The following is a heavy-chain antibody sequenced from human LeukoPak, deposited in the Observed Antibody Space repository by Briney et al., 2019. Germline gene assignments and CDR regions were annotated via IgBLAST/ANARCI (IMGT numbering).Heavy chain of an antibody. Sequence: ASVKVSCKASGYTFTSYGISWVRQAPGQGLEWMGWISAYNGNTNYAQKLQGRVTVTTDTSTSTAYMELRSLRSDDTAVYYCARGSRAGYCSSTSCPFDYWGQGTLVTVSS. V-gene: IGHV1-18*01. J-gene: IGHJ4*02. CDR3: ARGSRAGYCSSTSCPFDY. D-gene: IGHD2-2*01. CDR1: GYTFTSYG. CDR2: ISAYNGNT.